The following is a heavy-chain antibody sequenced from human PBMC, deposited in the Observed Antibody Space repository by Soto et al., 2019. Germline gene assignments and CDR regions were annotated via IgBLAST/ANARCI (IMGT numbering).Heavy chain of an antibody. V-gene: IGHV4-61*01. CDR1: GGSFKSGSYF. J-gene: IGHJ4*02. Sequence: QVLLQEPGPGLLRPSETRSLTCSVSGGSFKSGSYFWSWIRQSPGKGLEWIGYVYYTGRTSYNPSLKSRVTISADTSKSQFSLILTSVTAADTAAYYCARDYDYFDHWGQGSLVTVSS. D-gene: IGHD3-16*01. CDR2: VYYTGRT. CDR3: ARDYDYFDH.